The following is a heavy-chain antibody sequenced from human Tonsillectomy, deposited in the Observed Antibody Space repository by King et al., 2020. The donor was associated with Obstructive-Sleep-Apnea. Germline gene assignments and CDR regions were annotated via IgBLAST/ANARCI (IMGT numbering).Heavy chain of an antibody. V-gene: IGHV4-4*02. CDR2: IYHSGST. CDR1: GGSIRSTNW. J-gene: IGHJ6*02. D-gene: IGHD4-23*01. Sequence: QLQESGPGLVKPSGTLSLTCAVSGGSIRSTNWWTWVRQPPGKGLEWIGEIYHSGSTNYNPSLKSRVTISVDEAKNQFSLKLSSVIAADTAVYYCARVTWRPDYNGMDVWGQGTTVTVSS. CDR3: ARVTWRPDYNGMDV.